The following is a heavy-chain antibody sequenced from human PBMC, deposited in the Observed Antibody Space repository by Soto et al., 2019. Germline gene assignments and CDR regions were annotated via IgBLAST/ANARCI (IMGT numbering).Heavy chain of an antibody. J-gene: IGHJ6*02. CDR1: GFTFSSYG. Sequence: QVQLVESGGGVVQPGRSLRLSCAASGFTFSSYGMHWVRQAPGKGLEWVAVIWYDGSNKYYADFVKGRFTISRDNSKNTLYLQMNSLRAEDTAVYYCARDRRLGYGSGRQRQQAYYYGMDVWGQGTTVTVSS. D-gene: IGHD3-10*01. CDR3: ARDRRLGYGSGRQRQQAYYYGMDV. V-gene: IGHV3-33*01. CDR2: IWYDGSNK.